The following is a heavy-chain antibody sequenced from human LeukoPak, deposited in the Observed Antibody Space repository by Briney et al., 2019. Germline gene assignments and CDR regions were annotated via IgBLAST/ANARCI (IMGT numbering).Heavy chain of an antibody. CDR3: AKRSGSLHYYEY. D-gene: IGHD1-26*01. Sequence: GGSLRLSCAASGFTFDSQVMRWVRQAPGKGLEWVSTISAGGATFYADSVRGRFTISRDNSKNTLYLQMNSLRAEDTAVYYCAKRSGSLHYYEYWGQGTLVTVSS. CDR1: GFTFDSQV. J-gene: IGHJ4*02. CDR2: ISAGGAT. V-gene: IGHV3-23*01.